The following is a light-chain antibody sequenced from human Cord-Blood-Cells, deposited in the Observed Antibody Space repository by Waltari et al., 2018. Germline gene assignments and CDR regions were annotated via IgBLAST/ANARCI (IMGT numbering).Light chain of an antibody. CDR3: SSYAGSNNFV. V-gene: IGLV2-8*01. J-gene: IGLJ2*01. Sequence: QSALTQPPSASGSPGQSVTISCTGTSSDVGGYNYVSWYQQHPGKAPNLMIYEVSKRPSGVPDRFAGSKSGNTPSLTVSGLQAEDEADYYCSSYAGSNNFVFGGGTKLTVL. CDR2: EVS. CDR1: SSDVGGYNY.